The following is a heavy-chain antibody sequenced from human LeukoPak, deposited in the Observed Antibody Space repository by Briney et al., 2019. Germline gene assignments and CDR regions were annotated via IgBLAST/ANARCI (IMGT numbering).Heavy chain of an antibody. CDR2: IYYSGST. J-gene: IGHJ6*03. V-gene: IGHV4-39*07. D-gene: IGHD5-24*01. CDR3: AGGYKYAYYNYYYMDV. CDR1: GGSISSSSYY. Sequence: SETLSLTCTVSGGSISSSSYYWGWIRQPPGKGLEWIGSIYYSGSTYYNPSLKSRVTISVDTSKNQFSLKLSSVAAADTAVYYCAGGYKYAYYNYYYMDVWGKGTTVTVSS.